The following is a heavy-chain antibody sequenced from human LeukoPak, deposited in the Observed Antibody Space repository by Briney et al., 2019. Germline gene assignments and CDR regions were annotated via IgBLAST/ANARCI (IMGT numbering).Heavy chain of an antibody. CDR1: GGSISSGGYY. J-gene: IGHJ5*02. CDR3: ARDPSSFGGRFDP. Sequence: PSETLSLTCTVSGGSISSGGYYWSWIRQHPGKGLEWIGYIYYSGSTYYNPSLKSRVTMSVDTSKNQFSLKLSSVTAADTAVYYCARDPSSFGGRFDPWGQGTLVAVSS. CDR2: IYYSGST. V-gene: IGHV4-31*03. D-gene: IGHD3-10*01.